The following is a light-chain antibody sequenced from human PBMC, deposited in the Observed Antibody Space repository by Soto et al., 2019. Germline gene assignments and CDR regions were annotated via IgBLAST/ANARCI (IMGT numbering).Light chain of an antibody. CDR1: QSVSSNY. V-gene: IGKV3-20*01. Sequence: DIVLTQSPGTLSLSPGQRATLSCRASQSVSSNYLAWYQQKPGQAPRLXIYGASTRATGVPDRFSGSGSGTDFTLTISRLEPEDFAVYHCQQYGSLSWTFGQGTKVDIK. CDR2: GAS. CDR3: QQYGSLSWT. J-gene: IGKJ1*01.